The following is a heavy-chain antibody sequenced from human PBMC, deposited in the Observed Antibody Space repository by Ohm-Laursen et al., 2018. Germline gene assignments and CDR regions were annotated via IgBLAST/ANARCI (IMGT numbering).Heavy chain of an antibody. Sequence: SLRLSCAASGFTFGDYAMSWFRQAPGKGLEWVSFISSNTYGGTTQYAASVKGRFTISRDDSKSIAYLQMNSLKPEDTAVYYCTRIEYYYDSSGPFDYWGQGTLVTVAS. V-gene: IGHV3-49*03. CDR3: TRIEYYYDSSGPFDY. CDR2: ISSNTYGGTT. D-gene: IGHD3-22*01. CDR1: GFTFGDYA. J-gene: IGHJ4*02.